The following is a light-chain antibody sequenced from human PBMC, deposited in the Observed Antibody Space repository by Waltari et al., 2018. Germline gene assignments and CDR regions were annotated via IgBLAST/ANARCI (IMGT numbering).Light chain of an antibody. J-gene: IGLJ2*01. V-gene: IGLV3-21*04. CDR1: NIGSKS. CDR2: YDS. Sequence: SYVVTQSPSVSVAPGETARITCGGGNIGSKSGNWYQPRPGQAPVLVISYDSDRPSGIPERFSGSNSGNTATLTISWVEAEDEADYYCLVWHSTIDHQGVFGGGTKLTVL. CDR3: LVWHSTIDHQGV.